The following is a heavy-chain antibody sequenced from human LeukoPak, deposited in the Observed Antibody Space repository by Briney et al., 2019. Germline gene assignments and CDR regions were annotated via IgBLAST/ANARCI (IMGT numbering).Heavy chain of an antibody. V-gene: IGHV4-39*01. CDR2: IHSSGNT. CDR3: ARPAGWLPRYYFEY. D-gene: IGHD5-24*01. J-gene: IGHJ4*02. Sequence: SETLSLTCTVSGASISGSSYYWSWIRQPPGQGQEWIGTIHSSGNTYYNPSLKSRVTISVDTSKNQFSLKLSSVTAADTAVYYCARPAGWLPRYYFEYWGQGTLVTVSS. CDR1: GASISGSSYY.